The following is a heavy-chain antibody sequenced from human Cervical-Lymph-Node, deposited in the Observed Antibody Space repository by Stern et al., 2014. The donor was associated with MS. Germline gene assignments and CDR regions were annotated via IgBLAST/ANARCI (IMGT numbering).Heavy chain of an antibody. D-gene: IGHD3-10*01. CDR2: IIPIIGTA. Sequence: QMQLVHSGAEVQKPGSSVKVSCRASGGTFSSSDISWVRQAPGQGLEWMGGIIPIIGTANYAQKYQGRVTITADESTSTAYMELSSLRSEDTAIYYCALGGFGHYFEYWGQGTLVTVSS. CDR3: ALGGFGHYFEY. J-gene: IGHJ4*02. CDR1: GGTFSSSD. V-gene: IGHV1-69*01.